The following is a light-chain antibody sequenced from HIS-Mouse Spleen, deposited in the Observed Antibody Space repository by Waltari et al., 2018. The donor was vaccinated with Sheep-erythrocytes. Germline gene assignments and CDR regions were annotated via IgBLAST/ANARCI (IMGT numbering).Light chain of an antibody. CDR3: CSYAGSYNHV. CDR1: SSHVGGYNY. Sequence: QSALTQPPSASGSPGQSVTIPCPGTSSHVGGYNYVSWYQQHPGKAPKLMIYDVSKRPSGVPDRFSGSKSGNTASLTISGLQAEDEADYYCCSYAGSYNHVFATGTKVTVL. V-gene: IGLV2-11*01. J-gene: IGLJ1*01. CDR2: DVS.